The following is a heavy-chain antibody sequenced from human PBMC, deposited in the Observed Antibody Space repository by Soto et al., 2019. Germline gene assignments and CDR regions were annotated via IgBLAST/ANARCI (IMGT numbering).Heavy chain of an antibody. J-gene: IGHJ4*02. V-gene: IGHV1-18*01. D-gene: IGHD3-16*01. CDR1: GYTFTSYG. CDR3: AGGRTRRVASADY. CDR2: ISAYNGNT. Sequence: QVQLVQSGAEVKKPGASVKVSCKASGYTFTSYGISWVRQAPGQGLEWMGWISAYNGNTNYAQKLQGRVTMTTDTSQSPALMGLRSLRSGDKGGYFLAGGRTRRVASADYWGQGTLVTVSS.